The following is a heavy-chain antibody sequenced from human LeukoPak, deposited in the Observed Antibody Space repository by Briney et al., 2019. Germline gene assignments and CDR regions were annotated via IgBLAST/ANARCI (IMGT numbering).Heavy chain of an antibody. CDR3: ARDRAYTGDFDY. D-gene: IGHD1-26*01. V-gene: IGHV1-2*02. CDR1: GYSFTGYY. J-gene: IGHJ4*02. CDR2: INPNSGGT. Sequence: GASVRVSCKASGYSFTGYYLQWVRQAPGQGLEWMGWINPNSGGTAPAQKFQDRVTMTIDTSINTAYMEMSNLTSDDTAVYYCARDRAYTGDFDYWGQGTLVTVSS.